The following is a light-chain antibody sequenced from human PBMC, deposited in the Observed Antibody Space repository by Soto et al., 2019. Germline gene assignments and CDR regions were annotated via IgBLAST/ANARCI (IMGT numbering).Light chain of an antibody. CDR3: QQYGSSPLT. V-gene: IGKV3-20*01. CDR2: GAF. J-gene: IGKJ4*01. CDR1: QIVPSDY. Sequence: DIVLTQSPGTLSLSPGERVTLSCRASQIVPSDYLAWYHQEPGQAPRLLIYGAFNRATGIPDRFSGSGSGTDFTLTITRLEPEDFAVYYCQQYGSSPLTFGGGTKVDIK.